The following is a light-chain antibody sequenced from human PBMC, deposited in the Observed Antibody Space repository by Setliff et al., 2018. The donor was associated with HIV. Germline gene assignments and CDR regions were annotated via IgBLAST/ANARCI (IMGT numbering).Light chain of an antibody. CDR3: SSNTSKSTYV. CDR1: SSDVGGYNC. CDR2: DVS. J-gene: IGLJ1*01. V-gene: IGLV2-14*03. Sequence: QSALAQHASLSGSPGQSITISCTGTSSDVGGYNCVSWYQQHPGKAPKLMIYDVSNRPSGVSNRLSGSKSGNTASLTISGLQAEDEADYYCSSNTSKSTYVFGSGTKV.